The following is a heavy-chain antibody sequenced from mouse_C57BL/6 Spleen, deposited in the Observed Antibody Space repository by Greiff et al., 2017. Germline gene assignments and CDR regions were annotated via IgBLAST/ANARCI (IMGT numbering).Heavy chain of an antibody. CDR1: GYTFTGYW. V-gene: IGHV1-9*01. D-gene: IGHD1-1*01. Sequence: VQLQQSGAELMKPGASVKLSCKATGYTFTGYWIEWVKQRPGHGLEWIGEILPGSGSTNYNEKFKGKATFTADTSSNTAYMQLSSLTTEDSAIYYCARADYYYGSSYWYFDVWGTGTTVTVSS. CDR2: ILPGSGST. CDR3: ARADYYYGSSYWYFDV. J-gene: IGHJ1*03.